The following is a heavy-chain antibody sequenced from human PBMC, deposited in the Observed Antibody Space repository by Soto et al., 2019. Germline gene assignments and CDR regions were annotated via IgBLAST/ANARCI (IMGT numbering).Heavy chain of an antibody. D-gene: IGHD4-17*01. Sequence: ASEKVSCKASGYTFTSYGISWVRQAPGQGLEWMGWISAYNGNTNYAQKLQGRVTMTTDTSASTAYMELSSLRSEDTAVYYCARTTYGDADFGYWGQGALVSVSS. V-gene: IGHV1-18*01. CDR2: ISAYNGNT. CDR3: ARTTYGDADFGY. CDR1: GYTFTSYG. J-gene: IGHJ4*02.